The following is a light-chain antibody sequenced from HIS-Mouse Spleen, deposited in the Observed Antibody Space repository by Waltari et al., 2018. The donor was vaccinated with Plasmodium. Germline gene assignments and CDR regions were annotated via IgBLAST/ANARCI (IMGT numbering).Light chain of an antibody. CDR3: QQYNNWSFT. CDR2: GAS. J-gene: IGKJ3*01. Sequence: TQSPATLSVSPGARATLSCRASQSVSSNLAWYQQKPGQAPRLLIYGASTRATGIPARFSGSGSGTEFTLTISSLQSEDFAVYYCQQYNNWSFTFGPGTKVDIK. CDR1: QSVSSN. V-gene: IGKV3-15*01.